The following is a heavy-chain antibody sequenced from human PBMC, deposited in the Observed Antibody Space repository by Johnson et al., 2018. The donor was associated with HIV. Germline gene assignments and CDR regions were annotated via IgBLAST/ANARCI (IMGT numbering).Heavy chain of an antibody. Sequence: QVQLVESGGGVVQPGRSLRLSCAASGFTFSNYAMSWVRQAPGKGPEWVAVISFDGNLKKYADSVKGRFTISRDNAKNSLFLQMNSLRAEDTAVYYCARPRGSSGRHGAFDIWGQGTMVTVSS. CDR3: ARPRGSSGRHGAFDI. V-gene: IGHV3-33*08. CDR2: ISFDGNLK. J-gene: IGHJ3*02. CDR1: GFTFSNYA. D-gene: IGHD3-22*01.